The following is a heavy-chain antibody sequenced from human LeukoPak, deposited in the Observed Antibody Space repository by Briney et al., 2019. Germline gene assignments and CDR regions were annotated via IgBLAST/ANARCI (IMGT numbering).Heavy chain of an antibody. CDR3: ARIGGYCSGGSCRNDYYYYMDV. J-gene: IGHJ6*03. V-gene: IGHV1-18*01. D-gene: IGHD2-15*01. CDR2: ISAYNGNT. Sequence: ASVKVSCKASGYTFTSYGISWVRQAPGQGLEWMGWISAYNGNTNYAQKFQGRVTMTRDMSTSTVYMELSSLRSEDTAVYYCARIGGYCSGGSCRNDYYYYMDVWGKGTTVTVSS. CDR1: GYTFTSYG.